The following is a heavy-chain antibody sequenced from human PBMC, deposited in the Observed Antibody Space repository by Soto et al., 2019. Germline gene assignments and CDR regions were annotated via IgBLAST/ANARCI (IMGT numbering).Heavy chain of an antibody. D-gene: IGHD1-7*01. Sequence: GGSLRLSCAASGFTFGSYGMHWVRQAPGQGLVWVSRINTDGSRINYADSVKGRFTISRDNAKNTLYLQMNSLRAEDTAVYYCARDPRMFLNEWNYPYLDYWGQGALVTVSS. CDR2: INTDGSRI. CDR1: GFTFGSYG. J-gene: IGHJ4*02. V-gene: IGHV3-74*01. CDR3: ARDPRMFLNEWNYPYLDY.